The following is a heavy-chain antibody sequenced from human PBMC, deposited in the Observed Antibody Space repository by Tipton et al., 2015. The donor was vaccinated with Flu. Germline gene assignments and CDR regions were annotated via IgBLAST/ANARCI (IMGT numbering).Heavy chain of an antibody. CDR2: IYYSGNA. D-gene: IGHD3-10*01. CDR1: GDSIRSVTYY. Sequence: TLSLTCTVSGDSIRSVTYYWGWIRQPPGKGLEWIGNIYYSGNAYYNPSPKSRVTILVDTSKNQMSLNLNSVTAADTAVYYCARGSGSGTEMTFYVWGPGTVVTVSS. V-gene: IGHV4-39*07. J-gene: IGHJ4*02. CDR3: ARGSGSGTEMTFYV.